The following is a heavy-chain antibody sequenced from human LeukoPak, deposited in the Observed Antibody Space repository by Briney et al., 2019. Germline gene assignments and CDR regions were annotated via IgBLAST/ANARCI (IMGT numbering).Heavy chain of an antibody. V-gene: IGHV3-33*01. CDR3: ARAQDYDSSGYVDGFDI. J-gene: IGHJ3*02. D-gene: IGHD3-22*01. Sequence: GGSLRLSCAASGFTFSSYGMHWVRQAPGKGLEWVAVIWYDGSNNYYADSVKGRFTISRDNSKNTLYLQMNSLRAEDTAVYYCARAQDYDSSGYVDGFDIWGQGTMVTVSS. CDR1: GFTFSSYG. CDR2: IWYDGSNN.